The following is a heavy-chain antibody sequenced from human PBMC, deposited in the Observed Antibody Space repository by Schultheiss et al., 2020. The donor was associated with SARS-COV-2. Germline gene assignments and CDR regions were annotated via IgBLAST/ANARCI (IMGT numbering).Heavy chain of an antibody. CDR1: GGSVSSGSYY. J-gene: IGHJ3*02. CDR3: ARVLISYDNLLAYGFDI. V-gene: IGHV4-61*01. CDR2: IYYSGST. Sequence: SQTLSLTCTVSGGSVSSGSYYWSWIRQPPGKGLEWIGYIYYSGSTYYNPSLKSRVTISVDTSKNQFSLRLTSVTAADTAVYYCARVLISYDNLLAYGFDIWGQGTMVTVSS. D-gene: IGHD2-15*01.